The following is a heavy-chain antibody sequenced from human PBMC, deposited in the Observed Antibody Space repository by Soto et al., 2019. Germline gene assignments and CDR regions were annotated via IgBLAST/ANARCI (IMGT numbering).Heavy chain of an antibody. CDR3: AHRFRDFWSGKPNWFDP. D-gene: IGHD3-3*01. CDR1: GFSLSTSGVG. V-gene: IGHV2-5*02. J-gene: IGHJ5*02. Sequence: QITLKESGPTLVKPTQTLTLTCTFFGFSLSTSGVGVGWIRQPPGKALEWLALIYWDDDKRYSPSLKSRLTITKDTSKNQVVLTMTNMDPVDTATYYCAHRFRDFWSGKPNWFDPWGQGTLVTVSS. CDR2: IYWDDDK.